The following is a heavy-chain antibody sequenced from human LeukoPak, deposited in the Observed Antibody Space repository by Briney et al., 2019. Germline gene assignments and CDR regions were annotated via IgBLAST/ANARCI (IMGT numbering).Heavy chain of an antibody. Sequence: SETLSLTCAVYGGSFSGYYWSWIRQPPGKGLEWIGEINHSGSTNYNPSLKSRVTISVDTSKNQFSLKLSPVTAADTAVYYCARGVYTVTFFDYWGQGTLVTVSS. V-gene: IGHV4-34*01. D-gene: IGHD4-17*01. CDR1: GGSFSGYY. CDR2: INHSGST. CDR3: ARGVYTVTFFDY. J-gene: IGHJ4*02.